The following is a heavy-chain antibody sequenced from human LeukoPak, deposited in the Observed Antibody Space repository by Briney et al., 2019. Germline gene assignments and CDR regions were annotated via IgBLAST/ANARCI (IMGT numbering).Heavy chain of an antibody. CDR3: ARSRSIAARPDTWYFDL. Sequence: PSETLSLTCTVSGGSISSYYWSWIRQPPGKGLEWIGYIYYSGSTNYNPSLKSRVTISVDTSKNQFSPKLSSVIAADTAVYYCARSRSIAARPDTWYFDLRGRGTLVTVSS. D-gene: IGHD6-6*01. CDR2: IYYSGST. J-gene: IGHJ2*01. V-gene: IGHV4-59*01. CDR1: GGSISSYY.